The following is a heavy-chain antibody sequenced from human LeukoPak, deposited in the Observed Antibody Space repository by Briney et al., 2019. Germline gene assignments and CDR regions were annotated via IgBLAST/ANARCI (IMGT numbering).Heavy chain of an antibody. CDR2: ISGSGGST. CDR1: GFTFSSYA. V-gene: IGHV3-23*01. J-gene: IGHJ4*02. CDR3: AREWQLVGGRGPLD. D-gene: IGHD6-13*01. Sequence: PGGSLRLSCAASGFTFSSYAMSWVRQAPGKGLEWVSAISGSGGSTYYADSVKGRFTISRDNSKNTLYLQMNSLRAEDTAVYYCAREWQLVGGRGPLDWGQGTLVTVSS.